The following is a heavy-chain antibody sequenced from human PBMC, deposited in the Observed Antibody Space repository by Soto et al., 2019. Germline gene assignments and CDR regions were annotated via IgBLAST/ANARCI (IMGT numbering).Heavy chain of an antibody. CDR2: INPSGGST. V-gene: IGHV1-46*01. CDR3: ARGPSGGYVNYFDS. CDR1: GYTFTTYY. J-gene: IGHJ4*02. Sequence: GASVKVSCKAAGYTFTTYYIHWVRQAPGQGLEWMGIINPSGGSTSYAQKFQGRVTMTRDTSTSTVYMEMSSLKSEDTAVYYCARGPSGGYVNYFDSWGQGTLVTVS. D-gene: IGHD1-26*01.